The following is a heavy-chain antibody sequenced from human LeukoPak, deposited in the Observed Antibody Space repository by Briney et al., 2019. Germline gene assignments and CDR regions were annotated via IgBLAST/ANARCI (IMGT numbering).Heavy chain of an antibody. CDR2: MNPNSGNT. V-gene: IGHV1-8*03. D-gene: IGHD3-10*01. Sequence: ASVKVSCKASGYTFTSYDINWVRQANGQGLEWMGWMNPNSGNTGYAQKFQGRVTITRNTSISTAYMELSSLRSEDTAVYYCARATYYYGSGSYGDWFDPWGQGTLVTVSS. J-gene: IGHJ5*02. CDR1: GYTFTSYD. CDR3: ARATYYYGSGSYGDWFDP.